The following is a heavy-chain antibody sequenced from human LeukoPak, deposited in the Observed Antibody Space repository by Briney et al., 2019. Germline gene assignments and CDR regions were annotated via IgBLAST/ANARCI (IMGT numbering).Heavy chain of an antibody. Sequence: SETLSLTCTVSGGSISSYYWSWIRQPPGKGLEWIGYIYYSGSTNYNPSLKSRVTISVDTSKNQFSLKLSSVTAADTAVYYCARVGNPLVTVFAWFDPWGRGTLVTVSS. CDR3: ARVGNPLVTVFAWFDP. CDR2: IYYSGST. V-gene: IGHV4-59*12. J-gene: IGHJ5*02. D-gene: IGHD3-3*01. CDR1: GGSISSYY.